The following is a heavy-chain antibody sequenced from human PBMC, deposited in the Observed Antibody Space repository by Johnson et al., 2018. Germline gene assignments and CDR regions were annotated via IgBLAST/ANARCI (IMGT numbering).Heavy chain of an antibody. V-gene: IGHV3-21*01. D-gene: IGHD1-20*01. CDR1: GFTFSSYS. Sequence: VQLVQSGGGLVKPGGSXRLSCAASGFTFSSYSMIWVRQAPGKGLEGVSFISTSSNYIYYADSLKGRFTVSRDNAKNSLYLQMNSLRAEDTAVYYCARDNWFDYWGQGTLVTVSS. J-gene: IGHJ4*02. CDR2: ISTSSNYI. CDR3: ARDNWFDY.